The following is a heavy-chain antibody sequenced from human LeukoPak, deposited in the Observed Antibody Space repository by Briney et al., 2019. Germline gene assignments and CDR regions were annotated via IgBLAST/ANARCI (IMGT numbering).Heavy chain of an antibody. Sequence: SVKVSCKASGGTFSSYAISWVRQAPGQGLEWMGGIIPIFGTANYAQKFQGRVTITTDESTSTAYMELSSLRSEDTAVYYCAREAHTVRNYYDSSGYYPFRYWGQGTLVTVSS. CDR3: AREAHTVRNYYDSSGYYPFRY. V-gene: IGHV1-69*05. CDR2: IIPIFGTA. D-gene: IGHD3-22*01. J-gene: IGHJ4*02. CDR1: GGTFSSYA.